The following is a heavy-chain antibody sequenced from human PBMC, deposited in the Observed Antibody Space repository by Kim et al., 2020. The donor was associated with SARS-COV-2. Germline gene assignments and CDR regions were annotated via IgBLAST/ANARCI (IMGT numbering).Heavy chain of an antibody. J-gene: IGHJ5*02. V-gene: IGHV5-10-1*01. CDR2: IDPSDSYT. Sequence: GESLKISCKGSGYSFTSYWISWVRQMPGKGLEWMGRIDPSDSYTNYSPSFQGHVTISADKSISTAYLQWSSLKASDTAMYYCARHSPYVAAAAVVGPRFDPWGQGTLVTVSS. D-gene: IGHD6-13*01. CDR3: ARHSPYVAAAAVVGPRFDP. CDR1: GYSFTSYW.